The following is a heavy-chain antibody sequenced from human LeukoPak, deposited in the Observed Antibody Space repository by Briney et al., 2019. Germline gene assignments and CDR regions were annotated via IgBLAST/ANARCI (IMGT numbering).Heavy chain of an antibody. Sequence: GGSLRLSCAASGFTFSNYAMHWVRQAPGKGPEWVALISYDGSNKSYADSVKGRFTISRDNSKNTLFLQMNSLRTEDTAVFYCAREETWFSTTWYYFDYWGQGTLVTVSS. CDR1: GFTFSNYA. D-gene: IGHD2-2*01. CDR3: AREETWFSTTWYYFDY. V-gene: IGHV3-30*04. CDR2: ISYDGSNK. J-gene: IGHJ4*02.